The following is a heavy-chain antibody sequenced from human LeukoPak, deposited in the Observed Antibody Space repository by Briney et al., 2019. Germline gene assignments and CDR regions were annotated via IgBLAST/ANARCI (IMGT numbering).Heavy chain of an antibody. CDR1: GGSISSYY. V-gene: IGHV4-59*01. D-gene: IGHD2-15*01. J-gene: IGHJ5*02. CDR3: ARVDYSWFDP. CDR2: IYYSGST. Sequence: SETLSLTCTVSGGSISSYYWSRIRQPPGKGLEWIGYIYYSGSTNYNPSLKSRVTISVDTSKNQFSLKLSSVTAADTAVYYCARVDYSWFDPWGQGTLVTVSS.